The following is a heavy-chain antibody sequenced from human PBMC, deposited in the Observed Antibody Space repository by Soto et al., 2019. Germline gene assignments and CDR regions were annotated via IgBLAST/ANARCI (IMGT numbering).Heavy chain of an antibody. D-gene: IGHD2-15*01. Sequence: PGGSLRLSCAASGFTFSSYWMSWVRQAPGKGLEWVANIKQDGSEKYYVDSVKGRFTISRDNAKNSLYLQMNSLRAEDTAVYYCAKEALVVVAATTAFDTWGQGTMVTV. CDR3: AKEALVVVAATTAFDT. J-gene: IGHJ3*02. V-gene: IGHV3-7*03. CDR2: IKQDGSEK. CDR1: GFTFSSYW.